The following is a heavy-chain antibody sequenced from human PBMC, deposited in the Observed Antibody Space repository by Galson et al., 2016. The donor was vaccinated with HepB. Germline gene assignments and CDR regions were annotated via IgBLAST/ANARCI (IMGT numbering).Heavy chain of an antibody. V-gene: IGHV2-5*02. CDR3: AHLTQSHYAY. J-gene: IGHJ4*02. Sequence: PALVKPPQTLTLTCSFSGFSLRTTGMGVGWIRQPPGKALEWLALIYWDDDKRYRPSLKKRLTITKDTSKNQVVFTMNNIDPVDTATYYCAHLTQSHYAYWGQGTLLTVSS. CDR1: GFSLRTTGMG. CDR2: IYWDDDK.